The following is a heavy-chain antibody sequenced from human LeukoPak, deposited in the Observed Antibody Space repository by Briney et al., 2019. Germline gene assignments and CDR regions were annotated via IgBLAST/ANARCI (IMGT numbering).Heavy chain of an antibody. V-gene: IGHV3-15*01. CDR3: TRVPITIFGVVSPYFDY. CDR1: GFTFSNAW. D-gene: IGHD3-3*01. J-gene: IGHJ4*02. Sequence: PGGSLRLSCAASGFTFSNAWMSWVRQAPGKGLEWVGRIKSKTDGGTTDYAAPVKGRFTISRDDSKNTLYLQMNSLKTGDTAVYYCTRVPITIFGVVSPYFDYWGQGTLVTVSS. CDR2: IKSKTDGGTT.